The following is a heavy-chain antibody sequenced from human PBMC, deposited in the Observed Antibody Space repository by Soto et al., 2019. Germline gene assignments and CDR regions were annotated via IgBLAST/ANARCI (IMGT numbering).Heavy chain of an antibody. Sequence: EVQLVESGGGLVQPGRSLRLSCAVSGFTFDDYAMHWVRQAPGKGLEWVSGISWNSGNIGYADSVKGRFTISRDNAKNSLYLQMNSLRAEDTALYYCAKDRSDGYNGGNYFDYWGQGTLVTVSS. J-gene: IGHJ4*02. CDR3: AKDRSDGYNGGNYFDY. CDR2: ISWNSGNI. CDR1: GFTFDDYA. D-gene: IGHD5-12*01. V-gene: IGHV3-9*01.